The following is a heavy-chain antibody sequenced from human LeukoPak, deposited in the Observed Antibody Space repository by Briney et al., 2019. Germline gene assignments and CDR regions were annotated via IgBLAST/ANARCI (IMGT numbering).Heavy chain of an antibody. Sequence: PGGSLRLSCAASGFTFSSYWMHWVRQGPGKGLVWVARITSDGGRTRYADSVKGRFTISRDNAKNTLFLQMNSLRVEDTAVYYCARCGGDCYLFGMDVWGQGTTVTVSS. CDR3: ARCGGDCYLFGMDV. CDR1: GFTFSSYW. J-gene: IGHJ6*02. V-gene: IGHV3-74*01. CDR2: ITSDGGRT. D-gene: IGHD2-21*01.